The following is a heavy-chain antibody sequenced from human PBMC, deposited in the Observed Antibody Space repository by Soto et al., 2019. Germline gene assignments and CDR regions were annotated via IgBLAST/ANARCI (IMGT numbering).Heavy chain of an antibody. J-gene: IGHJ4*02. D-gene: IGHD3-22*01. V-gene: IGHV1-69*13. CDR3: ARDATLYDSSGFIGFDS. CDR1: GGTFSRYT. CDR2: ITPMFGTP. Sequence: SVKVSCKASGGTFSRYTITWVRQAPGQGLEWMGGITPMFGTPNYAQKFQGRVTITADESTSTAYMELSSLRSEDTAMYYCARDATLYDSSGFIGFDSWGQGTLVTVSS.